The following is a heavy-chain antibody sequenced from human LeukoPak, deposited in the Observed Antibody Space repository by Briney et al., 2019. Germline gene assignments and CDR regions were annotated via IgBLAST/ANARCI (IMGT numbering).Heavy chain of an antibody. CDR2: IIGSGDST. J-gene: IGHJ4*02. CDR1: GFIFSTYA. CDR3: AKDDYYDSSGYYPPVLDY. Sequence: GGSLRLSCAASGFIFSTYAMSWVRQAPGKGLEWVSGIIGSGDSTYYADSVKGRFTISRDNSRNTLYLQMNSLRADDTAVYYCAKDDYYDSSGYYPPVLDYWGQGTLVTVSS. D-gene: IGHD3-22*01. V-gene: IGHV3-23*01.